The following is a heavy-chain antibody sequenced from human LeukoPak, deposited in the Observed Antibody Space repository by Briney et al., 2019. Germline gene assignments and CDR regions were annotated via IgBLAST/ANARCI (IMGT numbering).Heavy chain of an antibody. D-gene: IGHD6-13*01. CDR3: ARAKYSSSWYSWFDP. V-gene: IGHV4-59*01. CDR2: IYYSGGT. CDR1: SGSISSYY. Sequence: SETLSLTCSVSSGSISSYYWSWIRQPPGKGLEWIGYIYYSGGTNYNPSLKSRVTISVDKSKNQFSLKLTSVTVADTAVYYCARAKYSSSWYSWFDPWGQGTLVTVSS. J-gene: IGHJ5*02.